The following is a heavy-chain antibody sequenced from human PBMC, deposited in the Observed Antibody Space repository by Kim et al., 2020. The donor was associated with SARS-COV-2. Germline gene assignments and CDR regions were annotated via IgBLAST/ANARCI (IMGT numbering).Heavy chain of an antibody. CDR3: TTDYERIGGLCDGETCYPASL. Sequence: GGSLRLSCAASGVTFTKVWRSWIRQAPGKGLEWVGRIRRKADGGTADYAAPVKSRFTISRDDSKNTLYLQMNGLRAEDTAFYHCTTDYERIGGLCDGETCYPASLWGQGTLVDGSS. V-gene: IGHV3-15*01. CDR2: IRRKADGGTA. CDR1: GVTFTKVW. J-gene: IGHJ4*02. D-gene: IGHD2-21*01.